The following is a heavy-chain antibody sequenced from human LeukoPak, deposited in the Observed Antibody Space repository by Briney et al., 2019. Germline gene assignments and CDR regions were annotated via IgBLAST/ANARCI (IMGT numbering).Heavy chain of an antibody. D-gene: IGHD5-12*01. V-gene: IGHV1-2*06. CDR3: AREGYSGYGGEKGFDY. Sequence: VSVKVSCKASGYTFTGYYMHWVRQAPGQGLEWMGRINPNSGGTNYAQKFQGRVTMTRDTSISTAYMELSRLRSDDTAVYYCAREGYSGYGGEKGFDYWGQGTLVTVSS. CDR2: INPNSGGT. CDR1: GYTFTGYY. J-gene: IGHJ4*02.